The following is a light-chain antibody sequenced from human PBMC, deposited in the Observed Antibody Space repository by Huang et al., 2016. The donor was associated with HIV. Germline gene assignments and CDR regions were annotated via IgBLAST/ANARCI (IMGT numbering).Light chain of an antibody. CDR1: QGVRTN. CDR3: QQYNDWPPLT. V-gene: IGKV3D-15*01. CDR2: GAS. Sequence: VMTQSPASLSASPGARVTLSCRASQGVRTNLAWYHQKPGQATTPLMFGASTRATGTPPRFSGSGSGTDFTLTITSLQSSDSAIYYCQQYNDWPPLTFGGGTKVEI. J-gene: IGKJ4*01.